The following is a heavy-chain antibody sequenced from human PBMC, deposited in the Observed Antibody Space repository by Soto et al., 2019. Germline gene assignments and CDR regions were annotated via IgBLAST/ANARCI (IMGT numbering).Heavy chain of an antibody. D-gene: IGHD3-16*01. CDR3: ARHLNLGGDWFDP. J-gene: IGHJ5*02. Sequence: PSETLSLTCTVSGCSISSYYWSWIRQPPGKGLEWIGYIYYSGSTNYNPSLKSRVTISVDTSKNQFSLKLSSVTAADTAVYYCARHLNLGGDWFDPWGQGTLVTVSS. V-gene: IGHV4-59*08. CDR1: GCSISSYY. CDR2: IYYSGST.